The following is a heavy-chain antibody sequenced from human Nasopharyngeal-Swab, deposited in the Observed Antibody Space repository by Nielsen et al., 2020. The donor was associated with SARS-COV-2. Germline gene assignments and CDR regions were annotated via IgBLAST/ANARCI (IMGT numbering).Heavy chain of an antibody. CDR2: INPSGGST. V-gene: IGHV1-46*01. J-gene: IGHJ4*02. Sequence: ASVKVSCKASGYTFTSYYMHWVRQAPGQRLEWMGVINPSGGSTSYAQNFQGRVTMTRDTSTSTVYMELSSLRSDDTAMYYCARALTDTRFGPVHWGQGTLVTVSS. D-gene: IGHD3-9*01. CDR1: GYTFTSYY. CDR3: ARALTDTRFGPVH.